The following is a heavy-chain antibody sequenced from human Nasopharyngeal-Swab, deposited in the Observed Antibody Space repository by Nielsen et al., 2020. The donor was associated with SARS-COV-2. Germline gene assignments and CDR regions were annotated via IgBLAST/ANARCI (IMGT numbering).Heavy chain of an antibody. V-gene: IGHV3-74*01. CDR2: INSDGSST. Sequence: GESLKISCAASGFTFSSYWMHWVRQAPGKGLVWVSRINSDGSSTSYADSVKGRFTISRDNSKNTLNLQMNNLRAEDTAIYYCAKDRDSGDDSEEYYHYYGMDVWGQGAPVTVSS. CDR3: AKDRDSGDDSEEYYHYYGMDV. D-gene: IGHD5-12*01. CDR1: GFTFSSYW. J-gene: IGHJ6*02.